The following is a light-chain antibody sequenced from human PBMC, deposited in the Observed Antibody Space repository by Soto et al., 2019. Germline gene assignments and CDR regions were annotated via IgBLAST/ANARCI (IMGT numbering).Light chain of an antibody. J-gene: IGKJ2*01. CDR1: HVISSW. Sequence: DIQMTQSPSSVSASVGDRVTITCRASHVISSWLAWYQQKPGKAPKLLIYAASRLQSGVPSRFSGSESGADFSLTISSLQPEDVATYYCQQNNDFPYTFGQGNKLEIK. CDR3: QQNNDFPYT. CDR2: AAS. V-gene: IGKV1-12*01.